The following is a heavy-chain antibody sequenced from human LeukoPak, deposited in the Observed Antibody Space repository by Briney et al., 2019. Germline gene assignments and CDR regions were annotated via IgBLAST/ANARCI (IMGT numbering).Heavy chain of an antibody. V-gene: IGHV3-66*01. CDR1: GFTVSSNY. Sequence: GGSLRLSCAVSGFTVSSNYMSWVRQAPGQGLEWVSVIYGGGSTYYADSVKGRFTISRDNSKNTLYLQMNSLRAEDTAVYYCARAASVAGTYALNHWGQGTLVTVSS. CDR3: ARAASVAGTYALNH. D-gene: IGHD6-19*01. CDR2: IYGGGST. J-gene: IGHJ4*02.